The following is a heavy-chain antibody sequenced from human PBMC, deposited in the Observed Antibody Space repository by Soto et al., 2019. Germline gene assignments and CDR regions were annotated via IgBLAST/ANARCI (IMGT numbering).Heavy chain of an antibody. J-gene: IGHJ5*02. CDR1: GYTFTSYG. D-gene: IGHD3-10*01. CDR2: ISAYNGNT. Sequence: ASVKVSCKASGYTFTSYGISWVRQAPGQGLEWMGWISAYNGNTNYAQKLQGRVTMTTDTSTSTAYMELRSLRSDDTAVYYCARGSITMVRGVIIDWFDPWGQGTLVTVSS. CDR3: ARGSITMVRGVIIDWFDP. V-gene: IGHV1-18*01.